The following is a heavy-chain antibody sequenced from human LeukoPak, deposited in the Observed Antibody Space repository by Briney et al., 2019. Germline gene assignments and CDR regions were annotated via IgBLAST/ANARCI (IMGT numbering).Heavy chain of an antibody. V-gene: IGHV1-69*05. Sequence: SVKVFCKASGGTFSSYAISWVRQAPGQGLEWMGGIIPIFGTANYAQKFQGRVTITTDESTSTAYMELSSLRSEDTAVYYCAREQVTAMGPYFDYWGQGTLVTVSS. CDR1: GGTFSSYA. CDR3: AREQVTAMGPYFDY. J-gene: IGHJ4*02. D-gene: IGHD5-18*01. CDR2: IIPIFGTA.